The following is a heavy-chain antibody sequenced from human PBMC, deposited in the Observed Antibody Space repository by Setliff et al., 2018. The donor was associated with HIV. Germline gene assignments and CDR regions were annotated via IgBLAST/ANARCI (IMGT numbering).Heavy chain of an antibody. CDR2: IYYSGST. V-gene: IGHV4-39*01. D-gene: IGHD4-4*01. J-gene: IGHJ3*02. CDR1: SGSMNSSSHY. Sequence: SETLSLTCTVSSGSMNSSSHYWGWIRQPPGKGLEWIGSIYYSGSTYYNPSLESRLTISVDTSKSQFSLNLSSVTAADTAIYYCARRFFTTVVTLAFDIWGQGTMVTVSS. CDR3: ARRFFTTVVTLAFDI.